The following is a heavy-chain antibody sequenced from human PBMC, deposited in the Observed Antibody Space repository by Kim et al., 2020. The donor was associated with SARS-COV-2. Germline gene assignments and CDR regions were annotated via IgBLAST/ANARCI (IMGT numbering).Heavy chain of an antibody. Sequence: TPSLKSRFTISVDTSKNQFSLKLSSVTAADTAVYYCARDSGSYYSGWFDPWGQGTLVTVSS. D-gene: IGHD1-26*01. V-gene: IGHV4-39*07. J-gene: IGHJ5*02. CDR3: ARDSGSYYSGWFDP.